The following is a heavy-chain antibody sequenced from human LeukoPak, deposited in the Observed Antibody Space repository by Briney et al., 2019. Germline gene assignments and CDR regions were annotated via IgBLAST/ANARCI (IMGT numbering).Heavy chain of an antibody. CDR2: ISSSSGTI. Sequence: GGSLRLSCEGSGFTFRRNSMNWVRQAPGKGLEWVSFISSSSGTIYYADSVKGRFTISRDTAKNSLYLQMNSLRAEDTAVYYCARDSIPGYDSSGYMVAFDLWGQGTMVTVSS. J-gene: IGHJ3*01. V-gene: IGHV3-48*04. D-gene: IGHD3-22*01. CDR1: GFTFRRNS. CDR3: ARDSIPGYDSSGYMVAFDL.